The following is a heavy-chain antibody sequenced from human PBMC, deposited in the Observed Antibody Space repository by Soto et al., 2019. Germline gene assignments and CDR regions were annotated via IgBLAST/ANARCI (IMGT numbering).Heavy chain of an antibody. V-gene: IGHV3-23*01. CDR1: GFTFSSYA. CDR3: AKDRDRAAAGSTKYYRMDV. D-gene: IGHD6-13*01. Sequence: EVQLLESGGGLVQPGGSLRLSCAASGFTFSSYAMSWVRQAPGKGLEWVSVISGSGDSTYYADSVRGRFTISRDNSKPTMYLQMNSLRAEDTAVYYCAKDRDRAAAGSTKYYRMDVGGQGTTVTVSS. CDR2: ISGSGDST. J-gene: IGHJ6*02.